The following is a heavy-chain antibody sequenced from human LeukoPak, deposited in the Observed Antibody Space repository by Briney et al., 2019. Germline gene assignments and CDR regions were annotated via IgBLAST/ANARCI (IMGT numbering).Heavy chain of an antibody. V-gene: IGHV4-59*08. Sequence: KPSETLSLTCTVSGGSISTYYWNWIRQPPGKGLEWIGYIYYTGSTKYNPSIKSRVTISVDTSKNQFSLNLSSATAADTAVYYCARRVVVTATSNDAFDIWGQGTMVTVSS. J-gene: IGHJ3*02. CDR3: ARRVVVTATSNDAFDI. CDR2: IYYTGST. D-gene: IGHD2-21*02. CDR1: GGSISTYY.